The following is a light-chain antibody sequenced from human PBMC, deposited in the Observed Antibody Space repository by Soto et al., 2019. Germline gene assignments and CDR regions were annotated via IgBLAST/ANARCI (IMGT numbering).Light chain of an antibody. J-gene: IGLJ2*01. V-gene: IGLV1-44*01. CDR2: SDN. Sequence: QPVLTQPPSASGTPGQRVTISCSGSSFNIGGNTVNWYQQVTGAAPKLLINSDNQRPSGVPDRFSGSKSGTSASLAIRGLQSEDEADYFCAAWDDSLNGVVFGGGTKVTVL. CDR3: AAWDDSLNGVV. CDR1: SFNIGGNT.